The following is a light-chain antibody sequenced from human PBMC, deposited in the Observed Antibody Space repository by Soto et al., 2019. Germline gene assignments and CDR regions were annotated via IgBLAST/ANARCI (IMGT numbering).Light chain of an antibody. Sequence: QSVLTQPPSASETPGQRVTISCSGSNSNIGSNTVNWYQQLPGTAPKLLIYSNSQRPSGVPDRFSGSKSGTSASLAISGLQSDDDADYYCSTWDDSLKGVVFGGGTKLTVL. CDR3: STWDDSLKGVV. V-gene: IGLV1-44*01. CDR2: SNS. CDR1: NSNIGSNT. J-gene: IGLJ2*01.